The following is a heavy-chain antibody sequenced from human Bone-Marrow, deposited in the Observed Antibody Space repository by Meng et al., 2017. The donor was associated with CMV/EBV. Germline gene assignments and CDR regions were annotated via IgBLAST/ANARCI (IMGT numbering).Heavy chain of an antibody. J-gene: IGHJ6*02. V-gene: IGHV1-69*02. Sequence: SVKVSCKASGGTFSSYTISWVRQAPGQGLEWMGRIIPILGIANYAQKFQGRVTITADKSTSTAYMELSSLRSEDTAVYYCARGTKIVVIIANYYALDVWGQGTMVTVSS. CDR2: IIPILGIA. D-gene: IGHD3-22*01. CDR3: ARGTKIVVIIANYYALDV. CDR1: GGTFSSYT.